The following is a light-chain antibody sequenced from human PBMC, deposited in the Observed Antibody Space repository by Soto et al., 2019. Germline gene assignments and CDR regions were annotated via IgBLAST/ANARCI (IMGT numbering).Light chain of an antibody. CDR2: DDS. Sequence: SYELTQPPSVSVAPGQTVRVTCGGKNIGSKSVHWYQQKPGQAPVLVVYDDSDRPSGIPERFSGSNSGNTATLTISRVEAGDEADYYCQVWDRTSDHSYVFGTGTKVTVL. CDR3: QVWDRTSDHSYV. V-gene: IGLV3-21*02. J-gene: IGLJ1*01. CDR1: NIGSKS.